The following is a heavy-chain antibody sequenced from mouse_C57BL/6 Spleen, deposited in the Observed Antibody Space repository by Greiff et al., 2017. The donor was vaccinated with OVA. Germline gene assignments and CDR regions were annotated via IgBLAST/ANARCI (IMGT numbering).Heavy chain of an antibody. Sequence: QVQLQQSGPELVKPGASVKISCKASGYAFSSSWMNWVKQRPGKGLEWIGRIYPGDGDTNYNGKFKGKATLTADKSSSTAYMQLSSLTSEDSAVYFCARSGVASDYAMDYWGQGTSVTVSS. V-gene: IGHV1-82*01. D-gene: IGHD1-1*01. CDR1: GYAFSSSW. CDR3: ARSGVASDYAMDY. CDR2: IYPGDGDT. J-gene: IGHJ4*01.